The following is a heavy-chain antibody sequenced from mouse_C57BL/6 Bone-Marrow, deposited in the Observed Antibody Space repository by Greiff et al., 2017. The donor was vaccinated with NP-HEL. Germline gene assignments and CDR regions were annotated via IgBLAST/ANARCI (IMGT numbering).Heavy chain of an antibody. V-gene: IGHV1-72*01. CDR3: ARDYYGSSYVLYFDV. J-gene: IGHJ1*03. Sequence: VQLQQPGAELVKPGASVKLSCKASGYTFTSYWMHWVKQRPGRGLEWIVRIDPNSGGTKYNEKFKSKATLTVDKPSSTAYMQLSSLTSEDSAVYYCARDYYGSSYVLYFDVWGTGTTVTVSS. D-gene: IGHD1-1*01. CDR1: GYTFTSYW. CDR2: IDPNSGGT.